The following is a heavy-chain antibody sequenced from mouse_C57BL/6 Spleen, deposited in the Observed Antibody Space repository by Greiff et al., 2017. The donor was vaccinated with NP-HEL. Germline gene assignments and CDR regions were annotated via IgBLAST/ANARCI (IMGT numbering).Heavy chain of an antibody. CDR2: ISSGSSTI. D-gene: IGHD1-1*01. V-gene: IGHV5-17*01. J-gene: IGHJ4*01. Sequence: EVQRVESGGGLVKPGGSLKLSCAASGFTFSDYGMHWVRQAPEKGLEWVAYISSGSSTIYYADTVKGRFTISRDNAKNTLFLQMTSLRSEDTAMYYCAKITTNAMDYWGQGTSVTVSS. CDR3: AKITTNAMDY. CDR1: GFTFSDYG.